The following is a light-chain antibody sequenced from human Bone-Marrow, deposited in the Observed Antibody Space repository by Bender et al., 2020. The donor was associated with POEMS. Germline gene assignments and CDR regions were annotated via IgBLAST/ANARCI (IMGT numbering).Light chain of an antibody. CDR2: EVT. V-gene: IGLV2-23*02. Sequence: QSALTQPASVSGSPGQSITISCTGTSTDVGRYDLVSWYQHHPGKAPKLIIYEVTQRPSGISSRFSGSKSDNTASLTISGLQAEDEADYYCCSYAGTYTWVFGVGTKLTVL. CDR1: STDVGRYDL. J-gene: IGLJ3*02. CDR3: CSYAGTYTWV.